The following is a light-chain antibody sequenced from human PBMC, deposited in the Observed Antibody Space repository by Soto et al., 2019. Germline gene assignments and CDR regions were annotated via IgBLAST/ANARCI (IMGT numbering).Light chain of an antibody. V-gene: IGLV1-47*01. J-gene: IGLJ2*01. CDR2: ENN. CDR3: ATWDDSLGGPV. Sequence: QAVVRQPPSASGTPGQSVTISCSGSTSNIGSSSVYWYQQLPGTAPKVFIYENNRRPSGVPDRFSGSKSGTSASLAISGLRSEDEADYYCATWDDSLGGPVFGGGTQLTVL. CDR1: TSNIGSSS.